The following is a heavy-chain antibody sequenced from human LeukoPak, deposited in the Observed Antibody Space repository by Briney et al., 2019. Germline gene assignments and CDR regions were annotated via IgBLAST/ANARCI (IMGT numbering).Heavy chain of an antibody. CDR1: GFTFSSYS. J-gene: IGHJ5*02. CDR2: ISSTSIYI. D-gene: IGHD4-17*01. V-gene: IGHV3-21*06. Sequence: NPERSLRLSCAGSGFTFSSYSMNWVRQAPGKGLEWVASISSTSIYIYYADSVKGRFTISRDNAENSLYLQMNSLRAEDTAVYYCARDPSTVTTLGVAWGQGTLVSVSS. CDR3: ARDPSTVTTLGVA.